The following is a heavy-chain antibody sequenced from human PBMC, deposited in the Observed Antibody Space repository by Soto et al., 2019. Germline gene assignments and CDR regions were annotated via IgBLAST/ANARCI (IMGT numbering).Heavy chain of an antibody. CDR1: GGSISTSIYY. CDR3: ARDYDSSGDY. V-gene: IGHV4-39*01. J-gene: IGHJ4*02. Sequence: QLQLQESGPGLVKPSETLSLTCTVSGGSISTSIYYWGWIRQPPGKGLEWIGSIYYSGSTYYNPSLKSRVTISVDTSKNQFSLKLSSVTAADTAVYYCARDYDSSGDYWGQGTLVTVSS. CDR2: IYYSGST. D-gene: IGHD3-22*01.